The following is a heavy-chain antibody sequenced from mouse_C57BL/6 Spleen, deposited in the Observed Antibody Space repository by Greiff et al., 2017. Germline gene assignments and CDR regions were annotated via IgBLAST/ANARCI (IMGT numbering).Heavy chain of an antibody. CDR2: ISSGSSTI. V-gene: IGHV5-17*01. CDR1: GFTFSDYG. J-gene: IGHJ4*01. Sequence: EVKVEESGGGLVKPGGSLKLSCAASGFTFSDYGMHWVRQAPEKGLEWVAYISSGSSTIYYADTVKGRFTISRDNAKNTLFLQMTSLRSEDTAMYYCARGWRAMDYWGQGTSVTVSS. CDR3: ARGWRAMDY. D-gene: IGHD2-3*01.